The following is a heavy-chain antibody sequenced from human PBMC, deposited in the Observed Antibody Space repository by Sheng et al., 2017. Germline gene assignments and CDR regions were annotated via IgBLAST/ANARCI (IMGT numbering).Heavy chain of an antibody. D-gene: IGHD2-21*01. CDR3: ARDLFPGDDAFDI. J-gene: IGHJ3*02. Sequence: QVQLQESGPGLVKPSQTLSLTCTVSGGSISSGSYYWSWIRQPAGKGLEWIGRIYTSGSTNYNPSLKSRVTISVDTSKNQFSLKLSSVTAADTAVYYCARDLFPGDDAFDIWGQGTMVTVSS. CDR2: IYTSGST. CDR1: GGSISSGSYY. V-gene: IGHV4-61*02.